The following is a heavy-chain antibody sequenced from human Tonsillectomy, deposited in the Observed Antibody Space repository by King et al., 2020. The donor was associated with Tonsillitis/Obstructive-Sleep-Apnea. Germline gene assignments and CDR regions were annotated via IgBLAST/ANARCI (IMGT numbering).Heavy chain of an antibody. V-gene: IGHV1-69*01. Sequence: VQLVESGAEVKKPGSSVKVSCKASGGTFSGYAITWVRQAPGQGLEWMGEIIPIFGTTNYAQKFQGRVTITADESTSTAYMELSSLRSEDAAVYYCASLGVPAAMADQYYYYYYYMDVWGKGTTVTVSS. J-gene: IGHJ6*03. CDR2: IIPIFGTT. CDR1: GGTFSGYA. D-gene: IGHD2-2*01. CDR3: ASLGVPAAMADQYYYYYYYMDV.